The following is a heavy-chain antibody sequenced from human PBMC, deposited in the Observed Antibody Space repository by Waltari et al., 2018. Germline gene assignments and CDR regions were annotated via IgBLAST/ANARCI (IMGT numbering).Heavy chain of an antibody. CDR2: IVYDGRSK. J-gene: IGHJ3*02. Sequence: QGQLVESGGGVVQPGRSLRLSCAASELIISGYAMTWVRQAPGKGLDVVEDIVYDGRSKNYAEAVKGRFTISRDNSNLYLQMNSLSTEDTAVYYCARGRAYDFWSGYSAEPDAFDMWGQGTMVIVSS. V-gene: IGHV3-30*04. D-gene: IGHD3-3*01. CDR1: ELIISGYA. CDR3: ARGRAYDFWSGYSAEPDAFDM.